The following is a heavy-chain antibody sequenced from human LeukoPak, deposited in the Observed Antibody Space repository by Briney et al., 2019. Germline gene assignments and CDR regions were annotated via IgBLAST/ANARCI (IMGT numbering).Heavy chain of an antibody. D-gene: IGHD4/OR15-4a*01. J-gene: IGHJ4*02. CDR3: ARRAGAYSHPYDY. CDR1: GFTFSNYW. CDR2: INPDGSNT. Sequence: PSGGSLRLSCAASGFTFSNYWMHWVRQDPGKGLVWVSYINPDGSNTNYADSVKGRFTISRDNSKNTLYLQMNSLRAEDTAVYYCARRAGAYSHPYDYWGQGTLVTVSS. V-gene: IGHV3-74*01.